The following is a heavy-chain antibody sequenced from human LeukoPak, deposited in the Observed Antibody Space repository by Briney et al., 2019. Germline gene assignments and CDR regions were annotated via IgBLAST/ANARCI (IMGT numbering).Heavy chain of an antibody. V-gene: IGHV1-2*02. Sequence: ASVKVSCKASGYTFTSYSISWVRQAPGQGLEWMGWINPNSGGTNYAQKFQGRVTMTRDTSISTAYMELSRLRSDDTAVYYCARSTQLWAPGDYWGQGTLVTVSS. J-gene: IGHJ4*02. CDR2: INPNSGGT. CDR1: GYTFTSYS. D-gene: IGHD5-18*01. CDR3: ARSTQLWAPGDY.